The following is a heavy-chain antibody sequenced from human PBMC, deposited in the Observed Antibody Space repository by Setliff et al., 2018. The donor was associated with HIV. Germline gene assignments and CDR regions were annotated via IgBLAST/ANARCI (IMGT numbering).Heavy chain of an antibody. V-gene: IGHV4-59*06. CDR3: ARGFCSGGFCHPNFYHYMDV. Sequence: SETLSLTCTVSGVSISSHYWTWIRQHPVKGLEWIGYIYSSGTKYYNPSLKSRLAISLDTSKNQFSLNLKSVTAADAAVYYCARGFCSGGFCHPNFYHYMDVWGKGTTVTVSS. CDR2: IYSSGTK. CDR1: GVSISSHY. J-gene: IGHJ6*03. D-gene: IGHD2-15*01.